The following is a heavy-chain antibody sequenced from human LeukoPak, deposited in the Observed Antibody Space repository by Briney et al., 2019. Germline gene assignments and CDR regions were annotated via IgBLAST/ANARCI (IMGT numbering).Heavy chain of an antibody. J-gene: IGHJ6*03. D-gene: IGHD4-17*01. Sequence: SEPLSLTCSGSNYSISNSLYWGWFRQPPGKGQEGIGSIDRSGSTFYNPSLKSRVTISLDTSKNQFSLKLSSVTAADTAVYVDARGTYGYYMDVWGKGTTVTVSS. CDR2: IDRSGST. CDR3: ARGTYGYYMDV. CDR1: NYSISNSLY. V-gene: IGHV4-38-2*02.